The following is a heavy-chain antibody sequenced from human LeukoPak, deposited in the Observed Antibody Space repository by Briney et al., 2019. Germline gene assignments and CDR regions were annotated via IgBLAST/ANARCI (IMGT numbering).Heavy chain of an antibody. D-gene: IGHD2-2*01. V-gene: IGHV1-2*02. CDR2: INPNDGDT. CDR3: ARANFLYCSSTTCLFDY. J-gene: IGHJ4*02. Sequence: ASVKVSCKASGYTFTDYYMRWVRQAPGQGFEWMGWINPNDGDTNYAQKFQGRVTMTRDTSISTAHMEVSRLRSDDTAVYYCARANFLYCSSTTCLFDYWGQGTLVTVSS. CDR1: GYTFTDYY.